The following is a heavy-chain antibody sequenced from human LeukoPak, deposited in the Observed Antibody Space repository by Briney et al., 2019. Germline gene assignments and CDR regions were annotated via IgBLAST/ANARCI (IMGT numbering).Heavy chain of an antibody. D-gene: IGHD5-18*01. CDR2: INTGNGST. Sequence: ASVKVSCKASGYIFTSYPIHWVRQAPGQRLEWMGWINTGNGSTKYSQKFEGRVTVTRDTSATAAYVELSSLRSEDTAVYYCARDRAMADYWGQGTLVTVSS. CDR3: ARDRAMADY. V-gene: IGHV1-3*04. J-gene: IGHJ4*02. CDR1: GYIFTSYP.